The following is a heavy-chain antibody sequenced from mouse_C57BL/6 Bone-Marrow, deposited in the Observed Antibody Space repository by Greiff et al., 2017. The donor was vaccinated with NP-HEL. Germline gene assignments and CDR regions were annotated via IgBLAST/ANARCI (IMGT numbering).Heavy chain of an antibody. V-gene: IGHV1-55*01. CDR1: GYTFTSYW. J-gene: IGHJ3*01. CDR3: ARGDYGSSWGFAY. D-gene: IGHD1-1*01. Sequence: VQLQQPGAELVKPGASVKMSCKASGYTFTSYWITWVKQRPGQGLEWIGDIYPGSSSTNYNEKFKSKATLTVDTSSSTAYMQLSSLTSEDSAVYYCARGDYGSSWGFAYWGQGTLVTVSA. CDR2: IYPGSSST.